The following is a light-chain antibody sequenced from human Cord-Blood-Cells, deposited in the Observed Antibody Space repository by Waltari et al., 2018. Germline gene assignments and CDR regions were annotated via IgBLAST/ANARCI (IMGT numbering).Light chain of an antibody. J-gene: IGLJ1*01. CDR1: SSNIGSNY. V-gene: IGLV1-47*01. Sequence: QSVLTQPPSASGTPGQRVNISCSGSSSNIGSNYVSWYQQLPGTAPKLLIYRNNQRPSGVPDRFSGSKSGTSASLAISGLRSEDEADYYCAAWDDSLSGYVFGTGTKVTVL. CDR3: AAWDDSLSGYV. CDR2: RNN.